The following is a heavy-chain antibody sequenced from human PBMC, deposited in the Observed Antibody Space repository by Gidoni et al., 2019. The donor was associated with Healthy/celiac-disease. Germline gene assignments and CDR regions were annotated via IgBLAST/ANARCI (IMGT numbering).Heavy chain of an antibody. CDR2: SSWNSGSI. J-gene: IGHJ3*02. CDR3: AKDGGGYYDSSGYFRPNAFDI. Sequence: EVQLVESGGGLVQPGRSMRLSCAASGFTFDDFAMPWVRQAPGKGLEWVSGSSWNSGSIGYADSVKGRFTISRDNAKNSLYLQMNSLRAEDTALYYCAKDGGGYYDSSGYFRPNAFDIWGQGTMVTVSS. CDR1: GFTFDDFA. V-gene: IGHV3-9*01. D-gene: IGHD3-22*01.